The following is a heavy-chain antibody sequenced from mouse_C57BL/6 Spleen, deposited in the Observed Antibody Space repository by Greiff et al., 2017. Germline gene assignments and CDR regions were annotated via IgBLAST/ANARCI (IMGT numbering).Heavy chain of an antibody. V-gene: IGHV1-76*01. CDR2: IYPGSGNT. D-gene: IGHD2-4*01. CDR1: GYTFTDYY. Sequence: QVQLQQSGAELVRPGASVKLSCKASGYTFTDYYINWVKQRPGQGLEWIARIYPGSGNTYYNEKFKGKATLTAEKSSSTAYMQLSSLTSEDSAVYFCARGTYYDYEGPFAYWGQGTLVTVSA. CDR3: ARGTYYDYEGPFAY. J-gene: IGHJ3*01.